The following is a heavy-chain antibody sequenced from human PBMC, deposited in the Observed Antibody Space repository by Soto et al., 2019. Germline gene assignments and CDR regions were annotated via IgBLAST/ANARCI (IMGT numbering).Heavy chain of an antibody. V-gene: IGHV3-30-3*01. CDR1: GFTFSSYA. J-gene: IGHJ4*02. CDR3: ARDQYSSGWSLDY. CDR2: ISYDGSNK. D-gene: IGHD6-19*01. Sequence: QVQLVESGGGVVQPGRSLRLSCAASGFTFSSYAMHWVRQAPGKGLEWVAVISYDGSNKYYADSVKGRFTISRDNSKNTPYLQMNSLRAEDTAVYYCARDQYSSGWSLDYWGQGTLVTVSS.